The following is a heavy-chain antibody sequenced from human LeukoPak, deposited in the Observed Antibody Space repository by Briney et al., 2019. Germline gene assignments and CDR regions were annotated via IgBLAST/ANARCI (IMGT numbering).Heavy chain of an antibody. V-gene: IGHV4-4*02. J-gene: IGHJ4*02. D-gene: IGHD1-26*01. Sequence: PSGTLSLTCGVSGGSISSTNWWSWVRQPPGQGLEWIGEISLSGVTNYNPSLKSRVAMSLDRSKNHLSLTLTSVTAADTAVYYCSRESGAFSPFGYWGQGTLVTVSS. CDR1: GGSISSTNW. CDR2: ISLSGVT. CDR3: SRESGAFSPFGY.